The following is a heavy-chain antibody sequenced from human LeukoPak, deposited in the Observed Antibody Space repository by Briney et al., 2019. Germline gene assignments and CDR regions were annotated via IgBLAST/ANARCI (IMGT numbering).Heavy chain of an antibody. CDR3: ARYYAGYFDL. Sequence: GGSLRLSCAASGFTFSDYYMSWIRQSPGKGLQWVSYISSSSTYTNYADSVKGRFTISRDKAKNSLYLQMNSLRAEDTAVYYCARYYAGYFDLWGRGTLVTVSS. CDR1: GFTFSDYY. J-gene: IGHJ2*01. CDR2: ISSSSTYT. V-gene: IGHV3-11*06. D-gene: IGHD2-2*01.